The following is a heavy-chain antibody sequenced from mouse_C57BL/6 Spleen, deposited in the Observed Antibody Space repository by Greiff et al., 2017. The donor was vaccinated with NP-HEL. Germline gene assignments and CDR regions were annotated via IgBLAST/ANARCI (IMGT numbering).Heavy chain of an antibody. J-gene: IGHJ4*01. Sequence: QVQLQQSGAELVKPGASVKISCKASGYAFSSYWMNWVKQRPGKGLEWIGQIYPGDGDTNYNGKFKGKATLTADKSSSTAYMQLSSLTSEDSAVYFCARDGYYGSSYGAMDYWGQGTSVTVSS. CDR3: ARDGYYGSSYGAMDY. CDR2: IYPGDGDT. CDR1: GYAFSSYW. D-gene: IGHD1-1*01. V-gene: IGHV1-80*01.